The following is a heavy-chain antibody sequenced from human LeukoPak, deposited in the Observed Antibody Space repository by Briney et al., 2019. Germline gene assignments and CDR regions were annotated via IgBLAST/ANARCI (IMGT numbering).Heavy chain of an antibody. D-gene: IGHD3-22*01. J-gene: IGHJ4*02. Sequence: TSETLSLTCTVSGGSISSGGYYWSWIRQHPAKGLEWIGYIYYSGSTYYNPSLKSRVTISVDTSKNQFSLKLSSVTAADTAVYYCARARDDYYDSGGSVDYWGQGTLVTVSS. CDR1: GGSISSGGYY. CDR3: ARARDDYYDSGGSVDY. CDR2: IYYSGST. V-gene: IGHV4-31*03.